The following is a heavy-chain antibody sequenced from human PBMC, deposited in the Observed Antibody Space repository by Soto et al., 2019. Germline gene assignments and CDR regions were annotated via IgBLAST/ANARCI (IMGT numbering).Heavy chain of an antibody. J-gene: IGHJ4*02. CDR2: INAGNGNT. CDR3: ARGFRYCSSTSCYHGGTGGGYYFDY. V-gene: IGHV1-3*01. Sequence: QVQLVQSGAEVKKPGASVKVSCKASGYTFTSYAMHWVRQAPGQRLEWMGWINAGNGNTKYSQKFQGRVTITRDTSSSTAYMELSSLRSEDTAVYYCARGFRYCSSTSCYHGGTGGGYYFDYWGQGTLVTVSS. CDR1: GYTFTSYA. D-gene: IGHD2-2*01.